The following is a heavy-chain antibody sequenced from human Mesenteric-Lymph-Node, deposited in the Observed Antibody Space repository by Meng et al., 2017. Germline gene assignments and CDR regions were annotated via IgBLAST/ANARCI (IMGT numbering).Heavy chain of an antibody. CDR1: GFTFSSYF. V-gene: IGHV3-21*04. CDR2: ISTSGSYI. D-gene: IGHD1-26*01. J-gene: IGHJ4*02. CDR3: ASIMSRIAGATGRADY. Sequence: GESLKISCAASGFTFSSYFMNWVRQAPGKGLEWVSSISTSGSYIFYADSVKGRFTISRDNSKNTLYLEMNSLRAEDTAVYYCASIMSRIAGATGRADYWGQGTPVTVSS.